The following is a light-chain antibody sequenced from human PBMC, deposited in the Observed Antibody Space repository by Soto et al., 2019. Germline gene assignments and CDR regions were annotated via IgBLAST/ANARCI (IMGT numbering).Light chain of an antibody. CDR3: SSYTSSSTWV. V-gene: IGLV2-18*02. J-gene: IGLJ3*02. Sequence: QSALTQPPSLSGSPGQSVTISCAGTSCDVGSYNRVSWYQQPPGTAPKLMIYEVSNRPSGVPDRFSGSKSGNTASLTISGLEAEDEADYYCSSYTSSSTWVFGGGTKVTVL. CDR2: EVS. CDR1: SCDVGSYNR.